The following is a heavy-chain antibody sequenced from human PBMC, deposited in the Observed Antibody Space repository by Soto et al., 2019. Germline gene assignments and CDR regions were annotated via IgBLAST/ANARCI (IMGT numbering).Heavy chain of an antibody. V-gene: IGHV3-13*01. D-gene: IGHD6-13*01. J-gene: IGHJ1*01. CDR3: ARGAAAGEYFQL. Sequence: GGSLRLSCAASGFTFSSYDMHWVRQATGKGLEWVSAIGTAGDTYYPGSVKGRFTISRENAKNSLYLQMNSLRAGDTAVYYCARGAAAGEYFQLWGQGTLVTVSS. CDR1: GFTFSSYD. CDR2: IGTAGDT.